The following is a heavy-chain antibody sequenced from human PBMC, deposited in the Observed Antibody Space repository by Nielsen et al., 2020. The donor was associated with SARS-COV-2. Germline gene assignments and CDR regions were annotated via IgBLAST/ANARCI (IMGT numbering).Heavy chain of an antibody. CDR3: ARAITFGGVIYIRRYYFDY. D-gene: IGHD3-16*02. CDR1: GFTFSSYS. Sequence: GGSLRLSCAASGFTFSSYSMNWVRQAPGKGLEWVSSISSSSSYIYYADSVKGRFTISRDNAKNSLYLQMNSLRAEDTAVYYCARAITFGGVIYIRRYYFDYWGQGTLVTVSS. CDR2: ISSSSSYI. V-gene: IGHV3-21*04. J-gene: IGHJ4*02.